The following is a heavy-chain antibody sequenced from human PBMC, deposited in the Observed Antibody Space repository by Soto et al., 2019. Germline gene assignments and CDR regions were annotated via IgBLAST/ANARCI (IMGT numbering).Heavy chain of an antibody. V-gene: IGHV4-34*01. J-gene: IGHJ3*02. Sequence: SETLSLTCAVYGGSFIGYYWSWIRQPPGKGLEWIGEINHSGSTNYNPSLKSRVTISVDTSKNQFSLKLSSVTAADTAVYYCARAYRNDAFDIWGQGTMVTVSS. D-gene: IGHD4-4*01. CDR3: ARAYRNDAFDI. CDR1: GGSFIGYY. CDR2: INHSGST.